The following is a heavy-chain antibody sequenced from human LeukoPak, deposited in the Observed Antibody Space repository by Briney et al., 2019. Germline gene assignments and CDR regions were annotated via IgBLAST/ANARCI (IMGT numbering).Heavy chain of an antibody. CDR2: FYPEDGET. Sequence: GASVKVSCKVSGYTLTELSMHWVRQAPGKGLEWMGGFYPEDGETIYAQKFQGRVTMTEDTSTDTAYMELSSLRSEDTAVYYCATAVPTDYDFWSGYSAWGQGTLVTVSS. V-gene: IGHV1-24*01. CDR3: ATAVPTDYDFWSGYSA. CDR1: GYTLTELS. D-gene: IGHD3-3*01. J-gene: IGHJ5*02.